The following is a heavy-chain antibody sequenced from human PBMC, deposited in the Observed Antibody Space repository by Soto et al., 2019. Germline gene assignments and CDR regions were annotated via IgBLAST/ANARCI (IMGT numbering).Heavy chain of an antibody. V-gene: IGHV3-7*01. CDR3: ASLLGCSGGSCHQGMDV. CDR2: IKQDGSEK. J-gene: IGHJ6*04. CDR1: GFTFSSYW. D-gene: IGHD2-15*01. Sequence: GGSLRLSCAASGFTFSSYWMSWVRQAPGKGLEWVANIKQDGSEKYYVDSVKGRFTISRDNAKNSLYLQMNSLRAEDTAVYYCASLLGCSGGSCHQGMDVWGKGTTVTVSS.